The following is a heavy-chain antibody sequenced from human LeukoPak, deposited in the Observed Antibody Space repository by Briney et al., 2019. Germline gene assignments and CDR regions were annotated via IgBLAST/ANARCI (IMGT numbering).Heavy chain of an antibody. CDR1: GGSISSGDYY. CDR2: IYYSGST. D-gene: IGHD5-12*01. CDR3: ARDPTRPLCSGYDMGAFDI. Sequence: SETLSLTCTVSGGSISSGDYYWSWIRQPPGKGLEWIGYIYYSGSTYYNPSLKSRVTISVDTSKNQFSLKLSSVTAADTAVYYCARDPTRPLCSGYDMGAFDIWGQGTMVTVSS. J-gene: IGHJ3*02. V-gene: IGHV4-30-4*01.